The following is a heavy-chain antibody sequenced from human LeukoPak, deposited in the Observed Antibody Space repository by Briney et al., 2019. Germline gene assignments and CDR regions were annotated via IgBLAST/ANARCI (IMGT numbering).Heavy chain of an antibody. CDR1: GFTFSDYY. D-gene: IGHD2-2*01. CDR3: ARVNCSSTSCHFDY. J-gene: IGHJ4*02. V-gene: IGHV3-11*05. Sequence: GGSLRLSCAASGFTFSDYYMSWIRQAPGKGLEWVSYISSSSSYTNYADSVKGRFTISRDNAKNSLYLQMNSLRAEDTAVYYCARVNCSSTSCHFDYWGQGTLVTDSS. CDR2: ISSSSSYT.